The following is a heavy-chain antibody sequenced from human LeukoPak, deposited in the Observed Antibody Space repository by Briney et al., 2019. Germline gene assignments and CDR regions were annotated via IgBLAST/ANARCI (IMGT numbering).Heavy chain of an antibody. CDR3: AKLTLFGYWSGGSCYDRRVFDY. Sequence: PGGSLRLSCAASGFTFSNYGLSWVRQAPGKGLEWVSNISHSGATTYYADSVKGRFTISRDNSKKTLYLQMNSLRAEDTAVYYCAKLTLFGYWSGGSCYDRRVFDYWGEGTLVTVSS. CDR2: ISHSGATT. V-gene: IGHV3-23*01. D-gene: IGHD2-15*01. CDR1: GFTFSNYG. J-gene: IGHJ4*02.